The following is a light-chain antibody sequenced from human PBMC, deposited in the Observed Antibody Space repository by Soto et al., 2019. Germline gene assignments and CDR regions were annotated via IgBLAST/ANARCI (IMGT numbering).Light chain of an antibody. CDR1: SSDVGGYDY. V-gene: IGLV2-8*01. Sequence: QSALTQPPSASGSPGQSVTISCTGTSSDVGGYDYVSWYQQYPGKAPKLIIYEVSERPSGVPDRFSGSKSGNTASLTVSGLQAEDEADYFCSSYAGSHNVVFGGGTKPTVL. CDR2: EVS. CDR3: SSYAGSHNVV. J-gene: IGLJ2*01.